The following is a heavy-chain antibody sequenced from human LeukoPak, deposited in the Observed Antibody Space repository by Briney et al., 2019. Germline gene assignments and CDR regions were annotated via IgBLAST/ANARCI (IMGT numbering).Heavy chain of an antibody. CDR1: GFTFSSYA. CDR3: AKTSSTHRYSSSPASFDY. Sequence: GGSLRLSCAASGFTFSSYAMSWVRQAPGKGLEWVSAISGSGGSTYYADSVKGRFTISRDNSKNTLYLQMNSLRAEDTAVYYCAKTSSTHRYSSSPASFDYWGQGTPVTVSS. J-gene: IGHJ4*02. V-gene: IGHV3-23*01. D-gene: IGHD6-6*01. CDR2: ISGSGGST.